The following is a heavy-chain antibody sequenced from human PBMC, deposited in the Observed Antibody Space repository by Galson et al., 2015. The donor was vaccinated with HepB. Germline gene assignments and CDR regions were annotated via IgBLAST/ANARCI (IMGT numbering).Heavy chain of an antibody. D-gene: IGHD4-17*01. Sequence: SVKVSCKAPGYTFTSYDINWVRQATGQGLEWMGWMNPNSGNTGYAQKFQGRVTMTRNTSISTAYMELSSLRSEDTAVYYCARGMTTVTTFDYWGQGTLVTVSS. CDR3: ARGMTTVTTFDY. V-gene: IGHV1-8*01. J-gene: IGHJ4*02. CDR2: MNPNSGNT. CDR1: GYTFTSYD.